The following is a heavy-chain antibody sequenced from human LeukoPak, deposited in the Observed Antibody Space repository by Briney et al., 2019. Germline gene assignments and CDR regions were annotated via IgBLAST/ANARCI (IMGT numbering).Heavy chain of an antibody. V-gene: IGHV1-18*01. CDR1: GYTFTSYG. D-gene: IGHD3-16*01. J-gene: IGHJ6*03. CDR3: ATTGGDIYYYYMDV. Sequence: ASVKVSCKASGYTFTSYGISWVRQAPGQGLEWMGWISAYNGNTNYAQKLQGRVTMTTDTSTSTAYMELRSLKSEDTAVYYCATTGGDIYYYYMDVWARGPRSPSP. CDR2: ISAYNGNT.